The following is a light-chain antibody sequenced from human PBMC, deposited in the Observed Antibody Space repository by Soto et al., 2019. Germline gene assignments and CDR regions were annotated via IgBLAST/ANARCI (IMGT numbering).Light chain of an antibody. V-gene: IGLV1-40*01. J-gene: IGLJ2*01. CDR3: QSYDSSLSGGDVV. CDR1: SSNIGAGYD. CDR2: GNS. Sequence: QSVLTQPPSVSGAPGQRVTISCTGSSSNIGAGYDVHWYQQLPGTAPKLLIYGNSNRPSGVPDRFSGSKSGTSASLALTGLQAEDEADYYCQSYDSSLSGGDVVFGGGTKVTVL.